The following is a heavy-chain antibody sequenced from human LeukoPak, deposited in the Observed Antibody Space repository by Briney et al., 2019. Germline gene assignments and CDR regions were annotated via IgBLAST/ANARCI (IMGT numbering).Heavy chain of an antibody. V-gene: IGHV3-21*01. CDR2: ITSSSSYL. CDR1: GVTFSYT. J-gene: IGHJ6*04. Sequence: GGSLRLSCAVSGVTFSYTMHWVRQAPGKGLEWVSSITSSSSYLYYADSIKGRFTISRDNIKNSLYLQMNSLRSEDTAVYYCVRGRPYMDVWGKGTTVTVSS. CDR3: VRGRPYMDV.